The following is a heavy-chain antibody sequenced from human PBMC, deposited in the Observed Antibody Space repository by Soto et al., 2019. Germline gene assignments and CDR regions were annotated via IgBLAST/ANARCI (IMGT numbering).Heavy chain of an antibody. CDR3: AKATTNGGWFNPFDS. CDR1: GFSFGNYA. D-gene: IGHD6-19*01. CDR2: LSGSGTST. Sequence: GGSLRLSCAASGFSFGNYAMYWVRQAPGPGLEWVSGLSGSGTSTYYADSVKGRFTNTRDNSRDTLFLQMNSLTADDTAVYYCAKATTNGGWFNPFDSWGQGALVTVSS. J-gene: IGHJ4*02. V-gene: IGHV3-23*01.